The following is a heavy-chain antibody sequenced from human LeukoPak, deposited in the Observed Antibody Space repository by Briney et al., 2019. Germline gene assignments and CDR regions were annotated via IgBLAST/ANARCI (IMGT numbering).Heavy chain of an antibody. CDR2: IYRGGTT. Sequence: GGSLRLSCVASGFNVSSNYMSWVRQAPGKGPEWLSVIYRGGTTYYAGSVKGRFTISRDNSKNTLYLQMNSLRAEDTAVYYCARDAVPAAAGNWFDPWGQGTLVTVSS. CDR1: GFNVSSNY. D-gene: IGHD6-13*01. J-gene: IGHJ5*02. CDR3: ARDAVPAAAGNWFDP. V-gene: IGHV3-66*02.